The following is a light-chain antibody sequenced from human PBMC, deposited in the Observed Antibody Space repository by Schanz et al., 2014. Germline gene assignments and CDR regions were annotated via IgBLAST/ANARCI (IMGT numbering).Light chain of an antibody. CDR1: SSDVGGYNY. Sequence: QSALTQPRSVSGSPGQSVTISCTGTSSDVGGYNYVSWYQQYPGKAPKVMIYDVHKRPSGVPDRFSGSKSGNTASLTISGLQAEDEANYYCCSYVGSYTWVFGGGTQLTVL. CDR3: CSYVGSYTWV. V-gene: IGLV2-11*01. J-gene: IGLJ3*02. CDR2: DVH.